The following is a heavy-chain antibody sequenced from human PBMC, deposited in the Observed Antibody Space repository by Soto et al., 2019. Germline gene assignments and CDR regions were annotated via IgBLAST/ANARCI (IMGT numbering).Heavy chain of an antibody. CDR3: AKDRVQYDSSGQVDY. J-gene: IGHJ4*02. Sequence: QVQLVQSGAEVRKPGASVTVSCKASGYAFTDYGISWVRQAPGRGLEWVGWISTKTGNTNYAQIVQGRVTLTTDTSASTAFLELRLLRADDTAIYYCAKDRVQYDSSGQVDYWGQGTMVTVSS. CDR1: GYAFTDYG. D-gene: IGHD3-22*01. CDR2: ISTKTGNT. V-gene: IGHV1-18*04.